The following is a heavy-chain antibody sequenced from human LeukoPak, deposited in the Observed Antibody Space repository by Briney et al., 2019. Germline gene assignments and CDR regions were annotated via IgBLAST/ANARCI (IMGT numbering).Heavy chain of an antibody. CDR3: ARVGATGNVGYYYYGMDV. CDR2: IKQDGSEK. D-gene: IGHD1-26*01. J-gene: IGHJ6*02. V-gene: IGHV3-7*01. Sequence: GGSLRLSCAASGFTFSSYWMSWVRQAPGKGLEWVANIKQDGSEKYYVDSVKGRFTISRDNAKNSLYLQMNSLRAEDTAVYYCARVGATGNVGYYYYGMDVWGQGTTVTVSS. CDR1: GFTFSSYW.